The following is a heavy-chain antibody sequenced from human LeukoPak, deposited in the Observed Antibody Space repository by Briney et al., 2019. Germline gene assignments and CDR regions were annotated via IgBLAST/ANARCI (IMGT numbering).Heavy chain of an antibody. V-gene: IGHV1-2*02. CDR2: INPNSGGT. CDR1: GYTFTGYY. D-gene: IGHD3-22*01. Sequence: GASVKVSCMASGYTFTGYYMHWVRQASGQGLEWMGWINPNSGGTNYAQKFQGRVTMTRDTSISTAYMELSRLRSDDTAVYYCASRDSGYFEGLNWGQGTLVTVSS. CDR3: ASRDSGYFEGLN. J-gene: IGHJ4*02.